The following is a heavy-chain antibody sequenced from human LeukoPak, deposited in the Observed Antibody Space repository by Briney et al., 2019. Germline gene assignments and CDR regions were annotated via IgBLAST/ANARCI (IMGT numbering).Heavy chain of an antibody. Sequence: ASVNVSCKASGYTFTSYGISWVRQAPGQGLEWMGWISAYNGNTNYAQKLQGRVTMTTDTSTSTAYMELRSLRSDDTAVYYCAGWDYYDSSGYHDYWGQGTLVTVSS. V-gene: IGHV1-18*01. J-gene: IGHJ4*02. CDR3: AGWDYYDSSGYHDY. D-gene: IGHD3-22*01. CDR1: GYTFTSYG. CDR2: ISAYNGNT.